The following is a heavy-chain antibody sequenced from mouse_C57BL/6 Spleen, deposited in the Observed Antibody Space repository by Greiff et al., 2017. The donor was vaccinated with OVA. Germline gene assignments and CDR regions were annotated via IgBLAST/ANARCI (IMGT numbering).Heavy chain of an antibody. CDR3: ARWGYSNYGYAMDY. V-gene: IGHV1-39*01. Sequence: EVKVVESGPELVKPGASVKISCKASGYSFTDYNMNWVKQSNGKSLEWIGVINPNHGTTSYNQKFKGKATLTVDQSSSTAYMQLNSLTSEDSAVYYCARWGYSNYGYAMDYWGQGTSVTVSS. CDR2: INPNHGTT. D-gene: IGHD2-5*01. J-gene: IGHJ4*01. CDR1: GYSFTDYN.